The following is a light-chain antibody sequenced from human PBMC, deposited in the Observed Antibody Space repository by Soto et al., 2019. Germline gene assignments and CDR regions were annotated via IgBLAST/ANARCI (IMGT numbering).Light chain of an antibody. CDR1: SCNIGSNT. Sequence: QSVLTQPPSASGTPGQRVTISCSGSSCNIGSNTVNWYQQLPGTAPKLLIYSNNQRPSGVPDRFSGSKSGTSASLAISGLQTEDEADDYCAAWDDSLNGLVFGGGTKLTVL. CDR3: AAWDDSLNGLV. J-gene: IGLJ2*01. V-gene: IGLV1-44*01. CDR2: SNN.